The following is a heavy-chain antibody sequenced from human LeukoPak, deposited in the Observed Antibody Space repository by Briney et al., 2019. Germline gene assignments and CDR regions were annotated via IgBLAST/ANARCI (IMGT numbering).Heavy chain of an antibody. CDR3: ARKLVVRGVSLSYFDY. CDR1: GGSISSSSYY. D-gene: IGHD3-10*01. J-gene: IGHJ4*02. V-gene: IGHV4-39*01. CDR2: IYYSGST. Sequence: SETLSLTCTVSGGSISSSSYYWGWTRQPPGKGLEWIGSIYYSGSTYYNPSLKSRVTISADTSKNHFSLKLSSVTAADTAVYYCARKLVVRGVSLSYFDYWGQGTLVTVSS.